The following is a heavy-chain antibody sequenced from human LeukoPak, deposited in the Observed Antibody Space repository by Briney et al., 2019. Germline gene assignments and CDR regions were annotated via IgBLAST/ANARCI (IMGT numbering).Heavy chain of an antibody. Sequence: GGSPRLSCAASGFTFTTSYMSCVRQAPGKGLEWVANINQDGGTKYYVDSVKGRFTISRDNAINSVFLQMNSLRAEDTAVYYCARENWTNDFWGQGTLVTVSS. D-gene: IGHD1/OR15-1a*01. CDR1: GFTFTTSY. CDR3: ARENWTNDF. J-gene: IGHJ4*02. V-gene: IGHV3-7*01. CDR2: INQDGGTK.